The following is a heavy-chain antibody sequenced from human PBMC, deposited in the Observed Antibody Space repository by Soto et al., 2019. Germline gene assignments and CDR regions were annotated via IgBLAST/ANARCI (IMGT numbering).Heavy chain of an antibody. CDR1: GFTFSSYS. J-gene: IGHJ3*02. CDR3: ARGSDAFDI. Sequence: EVQLVESGGGLVQPGGSWRLSCAASGFTFSSYSMTWVRKVPGKGLEWVSYISSGSDAIYYADSVKGRFTISRDNAKNSLYLQMNSLRDEDTGVYCCARGSDAFDIWGQGTMITGSS. CDR2: ISSGSDAI. V-gene: IGHV3-48*02.